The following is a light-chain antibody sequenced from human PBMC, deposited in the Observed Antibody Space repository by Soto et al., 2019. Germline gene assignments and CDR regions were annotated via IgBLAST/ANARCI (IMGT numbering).Light chain of an antibody. CDR3: QHYDSSPRT. CDR1: QSVSSSY. Sequence: EIVLTQSPGTLSLSPGERATLSCRASQSVSSSYLAWYQQKPGQAPRLLIYGASSRATGIPDRFSGSGSGTDFTLTISRLEPEDFAVYYCQHYDSSPRTFGQGTKVEIK. V-gene: IGKV3-20*01. CDR2: GAS. J-gene: IGKJ1*01.